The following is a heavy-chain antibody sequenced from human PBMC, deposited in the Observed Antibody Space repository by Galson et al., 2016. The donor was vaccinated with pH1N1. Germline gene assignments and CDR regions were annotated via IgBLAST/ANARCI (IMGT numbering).Heavy chain of an antibody. J-gene: IGHJ4*02. CDR3: ARDSEYSGHEGFH. CDR1: GFTFTSYA. D-gene: IGHD5-12*01. Sequence: SLRLSCAASGFTFTSYAMHRVRQAPGKGLEWVAVILYDGTNEYYADYVKGRFTTSRDKTQSTVYLQMNSLRTEDTAVYYCARDSEYSGHEGFHWAQGTLVIVSS. CDR2: ILYDGTNE. V-gene: IGHV3-30*04.